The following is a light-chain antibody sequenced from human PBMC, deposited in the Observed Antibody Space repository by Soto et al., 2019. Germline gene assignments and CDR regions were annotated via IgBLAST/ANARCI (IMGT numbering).Light chain of an antibody. CDR2: AAS. CDR1: QGIRNY. J-gene: IGKJ4*01. Sequence: DIQLTQSPSFLSASVGDRVTITCRASQGIRNYLAWYQQKPGKAPELLIYAASTLQSGVPSKFSGSVSGTEFTLTISSLQPEDFATYYCQHLNSYPVTFGGGTKVEIK. CDR3: QHLNSYPVT. V-gene: IGKV1-9*01.